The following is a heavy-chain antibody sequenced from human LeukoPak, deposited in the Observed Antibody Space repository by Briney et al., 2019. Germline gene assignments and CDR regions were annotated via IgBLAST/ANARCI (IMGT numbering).Heavy chain of an antibody. CDR1: GGSISSSSYY. J-gene: IGHJ4*02. Sequence: SETLSLTCTVSGGSISSSSYYWGWIRQPPGKGLEWIGSIYYSGSTYYNPSLKSRVTITVDTSKNQFSLKLSSVTAADTAVYYCARGGGHYAGYWGQGTLVTVSS. CDR2: IYYSGST. CDR3: ARGGGHYAGY. D-gene: IGHD3-16*01. V-gene: IGHV4-39*01.